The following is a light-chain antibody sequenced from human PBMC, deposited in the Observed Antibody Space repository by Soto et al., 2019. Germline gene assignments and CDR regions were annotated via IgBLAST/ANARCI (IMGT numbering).Light chain of an antibody. CDR2: AAS. J-gene: IGKJ1*01. Sequence: AILLPHSPSALSASVGARVTITCRASQGIDTSLAWYQQKPGKAPKLLIYAASSLQSGVPSRFSGSGSGTDFTLTISSLQPEDFATYYCLQDYNYPWTFGQGTKVDNK. CDR3: LQDYNYPWT. CDR1: QGIDTS. V-gene: IGKV1-6*01.